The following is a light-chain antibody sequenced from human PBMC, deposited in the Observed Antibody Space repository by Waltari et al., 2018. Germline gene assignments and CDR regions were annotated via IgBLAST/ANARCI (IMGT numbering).Light chain of an antibody. CDR2: GAS. CDR3: QQAYNTPVT. Sequence: DIQMTQSPSSLSASVGDRVAITCRASQTINNFLNWYQKKPGKALKLLIYGASTLHNGVPSRFSGSASGTDFTLIISSLQPEDFATYYCQQAYNTPVTFGPGTKVDIK. J-gene: IGKJ3*01. V-gene: IGKV1-39*01. CDR1: QTINNF.